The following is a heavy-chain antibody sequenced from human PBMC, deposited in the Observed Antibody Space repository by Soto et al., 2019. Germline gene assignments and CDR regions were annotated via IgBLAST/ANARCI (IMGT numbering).Heavy chain of an antibody. CDR3: ARAGNPLLYYYDSSGYYSPPDY. CDR2: IYYSGST. Sequence: SETLSLTCTVSGGSSSSSSYYWGWIRQPPGKGLEWIGSIYYSGSTYYNPSLKSRVTISVDTSKNQLSLKLSSVTAVDTAVYYCARAGNPLLYYYDSSGYYSPPDYWGQGTLVTVSS. D-gene: IGHD3-22*01. V-gene: IGHV4-39*07. CDR1: GGSSSSSSYY. J-gene: IGHJ4*02.